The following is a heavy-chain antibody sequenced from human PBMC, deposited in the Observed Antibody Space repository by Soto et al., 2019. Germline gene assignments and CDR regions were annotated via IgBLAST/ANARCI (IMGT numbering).Heavy chain of an antibody. V-gene: IGHV1-2*04. Sequence: GASVKVSCKASGYTFISYGISWVRQAPGQGLEWMGWVDPNGGGSNSAQKFQGSVTMTWDTSITTAYLDLTRLTTNDTATYFCATWVDYGDFEGFDFWGQGTLVTVSS. CDR3: ATWVDYGDFEGFDF. CDR1: GYTFISYG. J-gene: IGHJ4*02. CDR2: VDPNGGGS. D-gene: IGHD4-17*01.